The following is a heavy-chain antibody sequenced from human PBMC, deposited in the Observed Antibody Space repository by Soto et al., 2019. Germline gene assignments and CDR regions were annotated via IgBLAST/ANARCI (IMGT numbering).Heavy chain of an antibody. D-gene: IGHD3-3*01. J-gene: IGHJ4*02. CDR2: ISSSGSTI. CDR1: GFTFSSYE. CDR3: ARAHVFGVVIPFDY. V-gene: IGHV3-48*03. Sequence: EVQLVESGGGLVQPGGSLRLSCAASGFTFSSYEMNWVRQAPGKGLEWVSYISSSGSTIYYADSVKGRFTISRDNAKNSLYLQMNSLRAEDTAVYYCARAHVFGVVIPFDYWGQGTLVTVSS.